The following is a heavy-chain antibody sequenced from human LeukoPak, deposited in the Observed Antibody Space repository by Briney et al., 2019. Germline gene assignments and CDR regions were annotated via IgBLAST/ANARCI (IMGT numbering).Heavy chain of an antibody. CDR3: ARSDSSGWHDY. J-gene: IGHJ4*02. CDR1: GYTFTGYY. V-gene: IGHV1-2*02. Sequence: ASVKVSCKASGYTFTGYYMQWVRQAPGQGLEWMGWINPNSGGTNYAQKFQGRVTMTRDTSISTAYMELGRLSSDDSAVYYCARSDSSGWHDYWGQGTLVTVSS. D-gene: IGHD6-19*01. CDR2: INPNSGGT.